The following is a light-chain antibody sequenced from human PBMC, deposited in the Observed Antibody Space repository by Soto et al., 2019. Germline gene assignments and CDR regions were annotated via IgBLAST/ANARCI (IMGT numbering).Light chain of an antibody. V-gene: IGLV2-14*01. CDR1: SSDVGGYNY. CDR3: SSYTSSSTQV. J-gene: IGLJ1*01. Sequence: QSVLTQPASVSGSPGQSITISCTGTSSDVGGYNYVSWYQQHPGKAPKLMIYDVSNRPSGVSNRLSGSKSGNTASLTFSWLQAEDEADYYCSSYTSSSTQVFGTGTKVTVL. CDR2: DVS.